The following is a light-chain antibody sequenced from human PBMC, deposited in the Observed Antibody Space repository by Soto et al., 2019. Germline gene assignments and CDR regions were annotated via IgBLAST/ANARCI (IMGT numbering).Light chain of an antibody. J-gene: IGLJ1*01. CDR3: CSYTTSNTYV. CDR1: SSDVGGSDY. V-gene: IGLV2-14*01. CDR2: EVS. Sequence: QSVLTQSASVSGSPGRSITISCTGTSSDVGGSDYVSWYQQHPDKAPKLIISEVSDRPSGVSDRFSGSKSGNTASLTISGLQVEDEADYYCCSYTTSNTYVFGTGTKVTVL.